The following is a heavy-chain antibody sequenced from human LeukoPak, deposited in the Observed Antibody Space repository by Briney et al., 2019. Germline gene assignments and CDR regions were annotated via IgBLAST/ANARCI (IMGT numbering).Heavy chain of an antibody. V-gene: IGHV5-51*01. CDR3: ARRPFSSSSPWFDP. CDR1: GYSFTSYW. Sequence: GESLKISCKGSGYSFTSYWIGWVRQMPGKGLEWMGIIYPGDSDTRYSPSFQGQVTISAAKSISTSHLQSRSLKAPDTAIYYRARRPFSSSSPWFDPWGGGTRVSVSS. J-gene: IGHJ5*02. D-gene: IGHD6-6*01. CDR2: IYPGDSDT.